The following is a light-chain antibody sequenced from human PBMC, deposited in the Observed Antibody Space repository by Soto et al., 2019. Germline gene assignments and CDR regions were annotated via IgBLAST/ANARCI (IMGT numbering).Light chain of an antibody. CDR3: LLIYGKSRV. Sequence: QAVVTQEPSLTVSPGGTVTLTCGSSTGAVTSGHFPYWIQQKPGQAPKTLIYDTYNKHSWTPARFSGSLLGGKAALTLSSAQPEDEADYYCLLIYGKSRVFGGGTKLTVL. J-gene: IGLJ3*02. CDR1: TGAVTSGHF. CDR2: DTY. V-gene: IGLV7-46*01.